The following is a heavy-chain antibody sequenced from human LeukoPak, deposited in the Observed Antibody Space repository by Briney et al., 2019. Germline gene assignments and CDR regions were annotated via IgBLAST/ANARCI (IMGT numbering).Heavy chain of an antibody. D-gene: IGHD6-19*01. J-gene: IGHJ4*02. CDR1: GFTFSSYA. V-gene: IGHV3-23*01. Sequence: PGGSLRLSCAASGFTFSSYAMSWVRQAPGKGLEWVSAIRGSGGSTYYADSVKGRFTISRDNYKNTLYLQMNSLRAEDTAVYYCAKLYQSVALFDYWGQGTLVTVSS. CDR3: AKLYQSVALFDY. CDR2: IRGSGGST.